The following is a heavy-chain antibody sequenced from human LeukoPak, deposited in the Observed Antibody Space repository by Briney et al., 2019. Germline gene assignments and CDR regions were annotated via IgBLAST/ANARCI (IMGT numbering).Heavy chain of an antibody. V-gene: IGHV4-30-2*01. CDR2: IYHSGST. D-gene: IGHD5-12*01. CDR3: AREVAYYYYYMDV. J-gene: IGHJ6*03. Sequence: SETLSLTCTVSGGSISSGGYYWSWIRQPPGKGLEWIGYIYHSGSTYYNPSLKSRVTISVDRSKNQFSLKLSSVTAADTAVYYCAREVAYYYYYMDVWGKGTTVTVSS. CDR1: GGSISSGGYY.